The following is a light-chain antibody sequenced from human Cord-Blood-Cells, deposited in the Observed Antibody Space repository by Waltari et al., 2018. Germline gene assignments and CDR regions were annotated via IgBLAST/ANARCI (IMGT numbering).Light chain of an antibody. V-gene: IGKV1-12*01. CDR3: QQANSFPWT. J-gene: IGKJ1*01. CDR2: AAS. CDR1: QGISSW. Sequence: DIQMTQSPSSVSAYVGDRVTITCRASQGISSWLAWYQQKPGKAPKLLIYAASSLQSGVPSRFSGSGSGTDFTLTISSLQPEDYYCQQANSFPWTFGQGTKVEIK.